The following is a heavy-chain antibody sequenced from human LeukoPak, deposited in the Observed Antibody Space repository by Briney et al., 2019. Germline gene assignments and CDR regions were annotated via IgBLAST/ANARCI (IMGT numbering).Heavy chain of an antibody. D-gene: IGHD6-13*01. CDR2: IKQDGSEK. V-gene: IGHV3-7*03. Sequence: GGSLRLSCAASGFTFSSYWMSWVRQAPGKGLEWVANIKQDGSEKYYVDSVKGRFTISRDNAKNSLYLQMNSLRAEDTAVYYCATYSSSHYYYMDVWGKGTTVTISS. CDR1: GFTFSSYW. J-gene: IGHJ6*03. CDR3: ATYSSSHYYYMDV.